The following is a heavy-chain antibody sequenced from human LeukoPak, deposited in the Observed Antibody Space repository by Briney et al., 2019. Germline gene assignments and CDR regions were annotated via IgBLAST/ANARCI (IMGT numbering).Heavy chain of an antibody. CDR3: TKDLMTGFSSGWYFGY. D-gene: IGHD6-19*01. CDR2: TSGTEDST. CDR1: GATLHSVA. Sequence: PGGALRLCCAASGATLHSVAMSWVRQAPGKGLEWLALTSGTEDSTHYVDCMSARFIIPTGSSKKSLYLQMNSLRAEDTAVYYCTKDLMTGFSSGWYFGYWGLGTLVTVSS. J-gene: IGHJ4*02. V-gene: IGHV3-23*01.